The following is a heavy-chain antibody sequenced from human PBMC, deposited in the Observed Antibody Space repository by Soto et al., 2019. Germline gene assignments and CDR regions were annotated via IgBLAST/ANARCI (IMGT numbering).Heavy chain of an antibody. CDR1: GFSLSTSGVG. J-gene: IGHJ2*01. CDR2: ISWDEDK. D-gene: IGHD3-10*01. CDR3: AHSVGELLYNWYFDL. Sequence: QITLKESGPTLVKPTQTLTLTCNFSGFSLSTSGVGVGWIRQPPVKALEWLALISWDEDKRYSPSLTSRLTNTKDTSKNPVVLTVTNMDTLDTATYYCAHSVGELLYNWYFDLWGRGTLVAVAA. V-gene: IGHV2-5*02.